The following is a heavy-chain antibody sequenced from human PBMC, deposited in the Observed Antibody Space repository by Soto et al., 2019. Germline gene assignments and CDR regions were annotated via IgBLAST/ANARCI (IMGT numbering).Heavy chain of an antibody. Sequence: GGSLRLSCAASGFTFGSYGMHWVRQAPGKGLEWVAVISYDGYKKDYADSVKGRFTVSRDNPKNTLYLQMNSLRVEDTAVYYCAKRDYGGNPDVFGMDVWGQGTTVTVSS. J-gene: IGHJ6*02. D-gene: IGHD4-17*01. V-gene: IGHV3-30*18. CDR1: GFTFGSYG. CDR2: ISYDGYKK. CDR3: AKRDYGGNPDVFGMDV.